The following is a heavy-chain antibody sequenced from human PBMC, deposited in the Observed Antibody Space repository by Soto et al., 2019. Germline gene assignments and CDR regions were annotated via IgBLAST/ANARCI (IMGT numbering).Heavy chain of an antibody. D-gene: IGHD6-19*01. J-gene: IGHJ3*02. Sequence: GGSLRLSCAASGFTFDDYAMHWVRQAPGKGLEWVSGISWNSGSIGYADSVKGRFTISRDNAKNSLYLQMNSLRAEDTALYYCAKDLEQWLVGAFDIWGQGTMVTVSS. V-gene: IGHV3-9*01. CDR2: ISWNSGSI. CDR1: GFTFDDYA. CDR3: AKDLEQWLVGAFDI.